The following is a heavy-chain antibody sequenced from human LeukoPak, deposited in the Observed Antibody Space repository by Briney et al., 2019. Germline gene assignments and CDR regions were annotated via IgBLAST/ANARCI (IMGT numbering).Heavy chain of an antibody. V-gene: IGHV4-34*01. J-gene: IGHJ3*02. CDR1: GGSFSGYY. CDR2: INHSGST. CDR3: ARGRAGASSSYIYAFDI. D-gene: IGHD6-13*01. Sequence: SETLSLTCAVYGGSFSGYYWSWIRRPPGKGLEWIGEINHSGSTNYNPSLKSRVTITVDTSKNQFSLKLSSVTAADTAVYYCARGRAGASSSYIYAFDIWGQGTMVTVSS.